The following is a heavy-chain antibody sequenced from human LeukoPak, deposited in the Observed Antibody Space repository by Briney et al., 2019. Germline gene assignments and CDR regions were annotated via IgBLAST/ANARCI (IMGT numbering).Heavy chain of an antibody. J-gene: IGHJ6*03. D-gene: IGHD6-19*01. CDR3: GRVISGWYLYYYYYMDV. Sequence: ASVKVSCKASGYTFTSYDINWVRQATGQGLEWMGWMNPNSGNTGYAQKFQGRVTMTRNTSISTAYMELSSLRSEDTAVYYCGRVISGWYLYYYYYMDVWGKGTTVTVSS. V-gene: IGHV1-8*01. CDR2: MNPNSGNT. CDR1: GYTFTSYD.